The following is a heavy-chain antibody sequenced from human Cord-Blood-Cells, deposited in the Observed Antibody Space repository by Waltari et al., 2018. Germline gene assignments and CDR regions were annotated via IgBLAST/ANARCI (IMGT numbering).Heavy chain of an antibody. CDR3: ARGVVWYYYGSGSYYFDY. CDR1: GGSFSGYY. V-gene: IGHV4-34*01. Sequence: QVQLQQWGAGLLKPSETLSLPCAVYGGSFSGYYWSWIRQPPGKGLEWIGEINHRGSTNDNPSLKSRVTISVDTSKNQFSLKLSFVTAADTAVYYCARGVVWYYYGSGSYYFDYWGQGTLVTVSS. J-gene: IGHJ4*02. CDR2: INHRGST. D-gene: IGHD3-10*01.